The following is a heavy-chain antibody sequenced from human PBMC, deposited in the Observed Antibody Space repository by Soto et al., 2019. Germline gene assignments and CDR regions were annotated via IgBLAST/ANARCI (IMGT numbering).Heavy chain of an antibody. CDR3: TRSVTGITAHFDF. J-gene: IGHJ4*02. CDR1: GFTFSASA. Sequence: GGSLRLSCAASGFTFSASAMHWVRQASGKRLEWVGRIRSKSNSYVTAYAASVKGRFTVSRDDSKNTAYLQMMSLKTEDTAVYYCTRSVTGITAHFDFWGLGTLVTVPS. V-gene: IGHV3-73*01. D-gene: IGHD5-18*01. CDR2: IRSKSNSYVT.